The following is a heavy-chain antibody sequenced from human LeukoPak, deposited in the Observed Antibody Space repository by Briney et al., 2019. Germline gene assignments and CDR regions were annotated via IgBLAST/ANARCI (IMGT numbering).Heavy chain of an antibody. CDR3: ARVSSSSWFAPFDY. CDR2: IYYSGST. CDR1: GGSISSHY. D-gene: IGHD6-13*01. Sequence: SETLSLTCTVSGGSISSHYWSWIRKPPGKGLEWIGYIYYSGSTNYNPSLKNRVTISVDTSKNQFSLKLSSVTAADTAVYYCARVSSSSWFAPFDYWGQGTLVTVSS. V-gene: IGHV4-59*11. J-gene: IGHJ4*02.